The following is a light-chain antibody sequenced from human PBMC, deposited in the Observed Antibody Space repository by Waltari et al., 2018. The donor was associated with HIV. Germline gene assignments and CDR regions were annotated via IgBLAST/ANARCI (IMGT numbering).Light chain of an antibody. Sequence: QSALTQPRSVSGSPGQSVPISCTGTSSDVGGYNSVSWYQQHPGTAPKPLIYEVSKWPSGVPDRFAGSKSGNTASLTISGLRADDEADYYCCSYGGTYNVFGTGTKVTIL. CDR3: CSYGGTYNV. V-gene: IGLV2-11*01. J-gene: IGLJ1*01. CDR1: SSDVGGYNS. CDR2: EVS.